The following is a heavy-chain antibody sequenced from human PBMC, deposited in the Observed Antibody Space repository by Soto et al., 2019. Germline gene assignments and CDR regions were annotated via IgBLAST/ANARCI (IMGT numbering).Heavy chain of an antibody. V-gene: IGHV3-30*04. CDR3: ARARLRLGELSLLGYFDY. CDR1: GFTFSRHT. D-gene: IGHD3-16*02. J-gene: IGHJ4*02. Sequence: QVQLEESGGGVVQPGRSLRLSCAASGFTFSRHTMHWVRQAPGKGLEWVASISYDGSNKYYADSVKGRFTISRDNSKNTLSVAMDSLRAEDTAVYYCARARLRLGELSLLGYFDYWGQGTLVTVSS. CDR2: ISYDGSNK.